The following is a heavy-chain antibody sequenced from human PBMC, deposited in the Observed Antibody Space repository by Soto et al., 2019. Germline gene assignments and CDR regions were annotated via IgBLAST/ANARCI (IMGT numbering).Heavy chain of an antibody. J-gene: IGHJ6*02. CDR2: MNPNSGNT. CDR3: ASPSLRGTMDV. Sequence: QVQLVQSGAEVKKPGASVKVSCKASGYTFTSYDINWVRQATGQGLEWMGWMNPNSGNTGYAQKFEGRVTMTRNTSISTANIALSSLTSEDPAVYYCASPSLRGTMDVWGQGTTVTVSS. V-gene: IGHV1-8*01. CDR1: GYTFTSYD.